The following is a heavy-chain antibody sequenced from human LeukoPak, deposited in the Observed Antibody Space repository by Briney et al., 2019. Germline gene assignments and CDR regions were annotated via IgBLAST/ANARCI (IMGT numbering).Heavy chain of an antibody. V-gene: IGHV1-69*13. CDR1: GGTFSSYA. D-gene: IGHD1-26*01. CDR3: ARDPAVGATVWFDY. CDR2: IIPIFGTA. Sequence: SVKVSCKASGGTFSSYAISWVRQAPGQGLEWMGGIIPIFGTANYAQKFQGRVTITADESTSTAYMELSSLRSEDTAVYYCARDPAVGATVWFDYWGQGTLVTVSS. J-gene: IGHJ4*02.